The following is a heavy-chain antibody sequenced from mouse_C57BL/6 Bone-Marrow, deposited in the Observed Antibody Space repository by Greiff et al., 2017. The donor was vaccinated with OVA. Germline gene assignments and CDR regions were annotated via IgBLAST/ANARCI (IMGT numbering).Heavy chain of an antibody. CDR3: TYYYGSSYFDD. V-gene: IGHV14-4*01. Sequence: EVQLQQSGAELVRPGASVKLSCTASGFNIKDDYMHWVKQRPEQGLEWIGWIDPENGDTEYASKFQGKATITADTSSNTAYLQLSSLTSEDTAVYYCTYYYGSSYFDDWGQGTTLTVSS. CDR2: IDPENGDT. D-gene: IGHD1-1*01. CDR1: GFNIKDDY. J-gene: IGHJ2*01.